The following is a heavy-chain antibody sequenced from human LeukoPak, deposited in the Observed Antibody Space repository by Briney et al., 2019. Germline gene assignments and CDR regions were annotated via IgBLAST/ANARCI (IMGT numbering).Heavy chain of an antibody. D-gene: IGHD2/OR15-2a*01. V-gene: IGHV3-7*03. Sequence: GGSLRLSCVVSGFSLSAFWMSWVRQAPGKGLECVATIKYDGGEKYYVDSVKGRFTISRDNTKNSLFLQMNSLRAEDTATYYLSRKNRFDYWGQGRLVGDCS. J-gene: IGHJ4*02. CDR1: GFSLSAFW. CDR2: IKYDGGEK. CDR3: SRKNRFDY.